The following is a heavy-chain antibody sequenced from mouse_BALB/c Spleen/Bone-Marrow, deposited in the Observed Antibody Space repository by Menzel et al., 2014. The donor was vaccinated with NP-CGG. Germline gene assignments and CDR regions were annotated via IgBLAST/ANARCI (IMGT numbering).Heavy chain of an antibody. CDR2: INPYNGDT. CDR3: ARSGDSDGFAY. CDR1: GYSFTGYF. V-gene: IGHV1-20*02. Sequence: EVQLQQSGPELVKPGASVKISCKASGYSFTGYFMNWVMQSHGKSLEWIGRINPYNGDTFYNQKFKGKATLTVDKSSSTAHMELRSLASEDSAVYYCARSGDSDGFAYWGQGTLVTVSA. D-gene: IGHD3-2*02. J-gene: IGHJ3*01.